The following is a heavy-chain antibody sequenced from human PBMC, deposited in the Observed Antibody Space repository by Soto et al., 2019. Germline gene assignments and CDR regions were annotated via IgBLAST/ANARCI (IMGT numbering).Heavy chain of an antibody. CDR2: MDPNSGDT. V-gene: IGHV1-8*01. D-gene: IGHD7-27*01. Sequence: QVQLVQSGAEVEKPGASVKVSCKASGYSFTTYDINWMRQATGQGLEWMGWMDPNSGDTGYAQKFQGRVTMTRDTSIGTAYMELSSLRSDDTALYYCARNRRKTGDFDYWGQGTLVTVSS. J-gene: IGHJ4*02. CDR3: ARNRRKTGDFDY. CDR1: GYSFTTYD.